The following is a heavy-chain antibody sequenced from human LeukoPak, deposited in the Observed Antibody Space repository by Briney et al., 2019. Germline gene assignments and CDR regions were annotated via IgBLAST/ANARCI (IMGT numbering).Heavy chain of an antibody. CDR3: ARAQPQELHFDY. J-gene: IGHJ4*02. D-gene: IGHD1-14*01. Sequence: SETLSLTRAVYGGSFSGYYWSWIRQPAGKGLEWIGRIYTSGSTNYNPSLKSRVTMSVDTSKNQFSLKLSSVTAADTAVYYCARAQPQELHFDYWGQGTLVTVSS. CDR1: GGSFSGYY. CDR2: IYTSGST. V-gene: IGHV4-59*10.